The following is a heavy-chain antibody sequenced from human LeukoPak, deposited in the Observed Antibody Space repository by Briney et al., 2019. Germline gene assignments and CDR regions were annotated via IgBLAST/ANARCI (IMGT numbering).Heavy chain of an antibody. D-gene: IGHD3-16*02. CDR1: GFTFSSYS. CDR2: ISSDSRTI. J-gene: IGHJ6*02. Sequence: GGSLRLSCAASGFTFSSYSMNWARQAPGKGLEWASYISSDSRTIYYADSVKGRFTISRDNAKNSLYLQMNSLRAEDTAVYYCARDTRSLMDVWGQGTTVTVSS. CDR3: ARDTRSLMDV. V-gene: IGHV3-48*01.